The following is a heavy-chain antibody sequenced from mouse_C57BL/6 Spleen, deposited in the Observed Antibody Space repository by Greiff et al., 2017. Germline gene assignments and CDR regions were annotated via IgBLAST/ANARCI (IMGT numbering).Heavy chain of an antibody. CDR3: ARWGTAFDD. V-gene: IGHV1-4*01. Sequence: VQLQQSGAELARPGASVKMSCKASGYTFTSYTMHWVNQRPGQGLEWIGYINPSSGYTKYNQKFKDKATLTADKSSSTAYMQLSSLTSEDAAVYYCARWGTAFDDWGQGTTLTVSS. CDR2: INPSSGYT. J-gene: IGHJ2*01. D-gene: IGHD3-3*01. CDR1: GYTFTSYT.